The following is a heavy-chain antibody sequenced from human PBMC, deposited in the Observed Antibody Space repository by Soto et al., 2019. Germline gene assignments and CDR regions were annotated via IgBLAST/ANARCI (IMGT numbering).Heavy chain of an antibody. CDR2: INAGNGNT. CDR3: ARDPTIFGVVQNYGMDV. J-gene: IGHJ6*02. V-gene: IGHV1-3*01. CDR1: GYTFTSYA. D-gene: IGHD3-3*01. Sequence: ASVKVSCKASGYTFTSYAMHWVRQAPGQRLEWMGWINAGNGNTKYSQKFQGRVTITRDTSASTAYMELRSLRSDDTAVYYCARDPTIFGVVQNYGMDVWGQGTTVTVSS.